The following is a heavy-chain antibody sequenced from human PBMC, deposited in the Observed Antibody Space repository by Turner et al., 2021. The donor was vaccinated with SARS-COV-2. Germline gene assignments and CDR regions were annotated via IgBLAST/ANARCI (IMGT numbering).Heavy chain of an antibody. V-gene: IGHV3-74*01. J-gene: IGHJ6*02. D-gene: IGHD2-15*01. Sequence: EVQLVETGGGLIQPGGSLRLPCAASEFTVSSNYMSWVRQAPGKGLEWVSRINSDGSGTTYADSVKGRFTISRDNAKNTLYLRMNSLRAEDTAVYYCASGGSWAYAMDVWGQGTTVTVSS. CDR2: INSDGSGT. CDR1: EFTVSSNY. CDR3: ASGGSWAYAMDV.